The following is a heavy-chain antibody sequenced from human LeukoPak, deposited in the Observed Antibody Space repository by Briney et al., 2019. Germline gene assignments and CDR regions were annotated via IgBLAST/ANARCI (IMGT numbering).Heavy chain of an antibody. CDR1: GFTFSSYE. Sequence: TGGSLRLSCAASGFTFSSYEMNWVRQAPGKGLEWVSYISSSGSYIYYADSVKGRFTISRDNAKNSLYLQMNSLRAEDMAVYYCASSMSSGYPYYFDYWGQGTLVTVSS. V-gene: IGHV3-48*03. D-gene: IGHD3-22*01. CDR2: ISSSGSYI. CDR3: ASSMSSGYPYYFDY. J-gene: IGHJ4*02.